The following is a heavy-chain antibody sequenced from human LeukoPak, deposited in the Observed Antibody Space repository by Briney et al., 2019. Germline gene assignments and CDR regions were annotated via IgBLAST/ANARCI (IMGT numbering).Heavy chain of an antibody. J-gene: IGHJ3*02. CDR3: AREPDSYSSSWFDAFDI. Sequence: GASVKVSCKASGYTFTSYAMNWVRQAPGQGLEWMGWINTNTGNPTYAQGFTGRFVFSLDTSVSTAYLQISSLKAEDTAVYYCAREPDSYSSSWFDAFDIWGQGTMVTVSS. CDR2: INTNTGNP. V-gene: IGHV7-4-1*02. D-gene: IGHD6-13*01. CDR1: GYTFTSYA.